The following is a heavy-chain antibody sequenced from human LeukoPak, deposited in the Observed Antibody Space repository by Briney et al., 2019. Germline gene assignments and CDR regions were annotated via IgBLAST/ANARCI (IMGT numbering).Heavy chain of an antibody. D-gene: IGHD5-18*01. V-gene: IGHV3-23*01. J-gene: IGHJ4*02. CDR1: GFTFSDHY. Sequence: HAGGSLRLSCAASGFTFSDHYMDWVRQAPGKGLEWVSAISGSGGSTYYADSVKGRFTISRDNSKNTLYLQMNSLRAEDTAVYYCARLDTAMATLDYWGQGTLVTVSS. CDR3: ARLDTAMATLDY. CDR2: ISGSGGST.